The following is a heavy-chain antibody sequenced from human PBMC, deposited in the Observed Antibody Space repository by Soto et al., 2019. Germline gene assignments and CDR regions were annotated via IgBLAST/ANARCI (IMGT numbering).Heavy chain of an antibody. V-gene: IGHV4-39*01. CDR2: CYYSGSI. J-gene: IGHJ6*02. Sequence: SETRSPPGTLFGGPISSSRYYWTWIRQPPGWGLEWSGYCYYSGSIYYNPSLKSRVRIDVDTPKNQFSLKLSYVTAADTAVYYCARSRLRVGELSLGYGMDVWGQGTTVTVSS. D-gene: IGHD3-16*02. CDR3: ARSRLRVGELSLGYGMDV. CDR1: GGPISSSRYY.